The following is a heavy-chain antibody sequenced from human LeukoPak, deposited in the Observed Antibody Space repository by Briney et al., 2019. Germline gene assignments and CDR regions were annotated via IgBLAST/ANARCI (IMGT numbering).Heavy chain of an antibody. Sequence: GRSLRLSYAPSGFTFSSYATSWVRHAPGEGRGWVLSISGSGGSTYYADSVKGRFTISRDTSKNTLYLQKNSLRAEDTAVYYCAKDLPRRYCSSTRDSPTEYFQ. J-gene: IGHJ1*01. CDR1: GFTFSSYA. CDR2: ISGSGGST. V-gene: IGHV3-23*01. CDR3: AKDLPRRYCSSTRDSPTEYFQ. D-gene: IGHD2-2*01.